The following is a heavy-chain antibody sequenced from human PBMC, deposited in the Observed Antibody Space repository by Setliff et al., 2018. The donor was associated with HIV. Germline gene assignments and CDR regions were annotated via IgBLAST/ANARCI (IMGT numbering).Heavy chain of an antibody. CDR3: AIPYDFWTGNSRDYYMDV. Sequence: GESLTISCTGSGYSFTSYWIGCVRQMPGKGLEFMGIIYPGDSDTRYSPSFQGQVTISADMSISTAYLQWSSLKASDTAMYYCAIPYDFWTGNSRDYYMDVWGKGTKVTVSS. J-gene: IGHJ6*03. V-gene: IGHV5-51*01. CDR1: GYSFTSYW. D-gene: IGHD3-3*01. CDR2: IYPGDSDT.